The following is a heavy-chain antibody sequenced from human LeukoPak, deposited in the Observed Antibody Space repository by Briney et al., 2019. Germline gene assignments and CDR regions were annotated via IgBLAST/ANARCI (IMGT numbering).Heavy chain of an antibody. J-gene: IGHJ5*02. CDR3: AKAGHYYGSGSFT. CDR2: ITDVGDI. CDR1: GLTFSKSA. Sequence: GGSLRLSCAASGLTFSKSALTWVRQAPGKGLEWVSTITDVGDIFYTYSVKGRFTISRDNSKNTLYLQMNSLRAEDTAVYYCAKAGHYYGSGSFTWGQGTLVTVSS. D-gene: IGHD3-10*01. V-gene: IGHV3-23*01.